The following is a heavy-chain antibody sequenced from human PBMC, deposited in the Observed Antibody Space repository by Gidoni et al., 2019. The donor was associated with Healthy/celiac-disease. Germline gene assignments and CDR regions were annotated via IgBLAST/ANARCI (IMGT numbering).Heavy chain of an antibody. D-gene: IGHD6-6*01. CDR1: GFTFSAYY. Sequence: QVQLVESGGGLVKPGGSLRLSCAASGFTFSAYYMSWIRQAPGKGLEWVSYISSSGSTIYYADSVKGRFTISRDNAKNSLYLQMNSLRAEDTAVYYCANTAYSSSSGFLGYYYYGMDVGGQGTTVTVSS. CDR2: ISSSGSTI. CDR3: ANTAYSSSSGFLGYYYYGMDV. J-gene: IGHJ6*02. V-gene: IGHV3-11*01.